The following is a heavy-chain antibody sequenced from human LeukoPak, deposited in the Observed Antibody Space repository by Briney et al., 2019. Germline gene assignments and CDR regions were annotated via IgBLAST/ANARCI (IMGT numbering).Heavy chain of an antibody. CDR1: GYTFTGYY. Sequence: GASVKVSCKASGYTFTGYYMHWVRQAPGQGLEWMGRVNPNSGGTNYAQKFQGRVTMTRDTSISTAYMELSRLRSDDTAVYYCARVSSSSWYVYWGQGTLVTVSS. D-gene: IGHD6-13*01. V-gene: IGHV1-2*06. CDR3: ARVSSSSWYVY. CDR2: VNPNSGGT. J-gene: IGHJ4*02.